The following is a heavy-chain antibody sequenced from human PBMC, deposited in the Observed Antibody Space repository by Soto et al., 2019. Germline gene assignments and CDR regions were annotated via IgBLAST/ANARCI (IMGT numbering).Heavy chain of an antibody. Sequence: QVHLVQSGAEVKKPGASVKVSCKTSGYTFTSYGITWVRQAPGQGLEWMGWISAHNGNTDYAQKLQGRVIVTRDTSTSTAYMELRSLRSDDTAVYYCARGRYGDYWGQGALVTVSS. V-gene: IGHV1-18*01. J-gene: IGHJ4*02. D-gene: IGHD1-1*01. CDR2: ISAHNGNT. CDR1: GYTFTSYG. CDR3: ARGRYGDY.